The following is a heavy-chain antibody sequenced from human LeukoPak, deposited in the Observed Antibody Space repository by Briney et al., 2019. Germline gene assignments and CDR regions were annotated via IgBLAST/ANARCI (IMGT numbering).Heavy chain of an antibody. Sequence: PGGSLRLSCAASGFTFSNYWMHWVRQAPGKGLVWVSRVNTDGTTTAYADSVKGRFTISRDNAKNSLYLQMNSLRAEDTAVYSCARDFEGYTYGPGNYYYAMAVWGQGTTVTVSS. CDR3: ARDFEGYTYGPGNYYYAMAV. CDR2: VNTDGTTT. CDR1: GFTFSNYW. V-gene: IGHV3-74*01. D-gene: IGHD5-18*01. J-gene: IGHJ6*02.